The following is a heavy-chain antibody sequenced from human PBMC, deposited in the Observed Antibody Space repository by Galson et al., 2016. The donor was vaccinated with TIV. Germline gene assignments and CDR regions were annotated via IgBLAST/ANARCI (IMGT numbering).Heavy chain of an antibody. D-gene: IGHD3-22*01. V-gene: IGHV2-70*11. CDR2: IDWDDDI. J-gene: IGHJ4*02. CDR3: ARMQYYYDRSDSYYFDY. Sequence: ALVKPTQTLTLTCTFSGFSLSDSGMCVSWIRQPPGKALEWLARIDWDDDIYYNTSLRTRLTISKDTSKNQVVLTMTNMDPVDTATYYCARMQYYYDRSDSYYFDYWGQGTLVTVSS. CDR1: GFSLSDSGMC.